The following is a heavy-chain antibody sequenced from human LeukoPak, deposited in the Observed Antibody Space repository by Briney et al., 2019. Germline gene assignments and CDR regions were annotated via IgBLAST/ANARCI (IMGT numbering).Heavy chain of an antibody. V-gene: IGHV3-9*01. Sequence: GRSLRLSCAASGFTFDDYAMHWIRQAPGKGLEWVSGISWNSGSIGYADSVKGRFTISRDTSKNTLFLQMNSLRAEDTAVYFCARYSFQFTNSPLYHDAFDIWGQGMMVTVSS. CDR3: ARYSFQFTNSPLYHDAFDI. J-gene: IGHJ3*02. CDR2: ISWNSGSI. D-gene: IGHD1-14*01. CDR1: GFTFDDYA.